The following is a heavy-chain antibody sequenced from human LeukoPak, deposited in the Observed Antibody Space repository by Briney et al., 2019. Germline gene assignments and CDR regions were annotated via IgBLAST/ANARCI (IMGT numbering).Heavy chain of an antibody. CDR3: AKAPGYSSSSFDY. D-gene: IGHD6-6*01. V-gene: IGHV3-9*01. CDR2: ISWNSGSI. J-gene: IGHJ4*02. Sequence: PGGSLRLSCAASGFTFDDYAMHWVRQAPGKGLEWVSGISWNSGSIGYADSVKGRFTISGDNAKNSLYLQMNSLRAEDTALYYCAKAPGYSSSSFDYWGQGTLVTVSS. CDR1: GFTFDDYA.